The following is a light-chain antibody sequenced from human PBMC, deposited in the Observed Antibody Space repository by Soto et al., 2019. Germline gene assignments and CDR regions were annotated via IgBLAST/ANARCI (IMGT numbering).Light chain of an antibody. CDR2: EVI. V-gene: IGLV2-14*01. CDR1: EVGAHRF. CDR3: STYTSASTS. J-gene: IGLJ2*01. Sequence: QSALTQPASVSGSPGQSITISCTGTEVGAHRFVSWYQQVPGTAPKLLIYEVIKRPSGISPRFSGSKAGNTASLTISGLQAGDEADYFCSTYTSASTSFGGGTKVTVL.